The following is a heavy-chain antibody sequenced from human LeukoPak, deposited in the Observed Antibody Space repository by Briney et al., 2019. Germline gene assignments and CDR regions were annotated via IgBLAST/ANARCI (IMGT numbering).Heavy chain of an antibody. CDR3: AKVSGDYDSSGYNYYYYMDV. CDR2: ISSSSSYI. J-gene: IGHJ6*03. Sequence: GGSLRLSCAASGFTLSSYSMNWVRQAPGKGLEWVSSISSSSSYIYYADSVKGRFTISRDNSKNTLYLQMNSLRAEDTAAYYCAKVSGDYDSSGYNYYYYMDVWGKGTTVTVSS. CDR1: GFTLSSYS. D-gene: IGHD3-22*01. V-gene: IGHV3-21*04.